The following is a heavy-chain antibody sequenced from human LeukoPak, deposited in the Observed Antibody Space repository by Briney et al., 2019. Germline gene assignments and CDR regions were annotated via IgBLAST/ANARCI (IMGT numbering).Heavy chain of an antibody. J-gene: IGHJ4*02. CDR3: ARLGLWAPIDY. Sequence: PSETLSLTCAVSGGSISSSNWWAWVRQPPGKGLEWIGEIYPSGSTNYNPSLKSRVTVSVDKSKNQFSLRLTSVTAADTAVYYCARLGLWAPIDYWGQGTLVTVSS. CDR1: GGSISSSNW. V-gene: IGHV4-4*02. CDR2: IYPSGST. D-gene: IGHD1-26*01.